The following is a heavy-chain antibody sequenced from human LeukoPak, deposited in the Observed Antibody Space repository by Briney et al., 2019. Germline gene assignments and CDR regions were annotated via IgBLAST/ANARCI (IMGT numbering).Heavy chain of an antibody. J-gene: IGHJ6*02. Sequence: GGSLRLSCAASGFTFDDYAMHWVRQAPGKGLEWVSGISWNSGNIDYADSVKGRFTISRDNAKNSLYLQMNSLRAEDTAFYYCAKDRKSKGTYYYDMDVWGQGTTVTVSS. D-gene: IGHD3-10*01. CDR1: GFTFDDYA. CDR3: AKDRKSKGTYYYDMDV. CDR2: ISWNSGNI. V-gene: IGHV3-9*01.